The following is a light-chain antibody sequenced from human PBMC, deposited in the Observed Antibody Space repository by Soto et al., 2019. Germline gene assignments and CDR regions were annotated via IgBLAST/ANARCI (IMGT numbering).Light chain of an antibody. Sequence: EIVLTQSPGTLSLSPGQRVTLSFRASKSVSRSFLAWYQQKPGQAPRLLIYGASSRATGIPDRFSGSGSGTDFTLTISRLDPEDFAVYYCQQYDSSPWTFGQGTKVEI. CDR1: KSVSRSF. J-gene: IGKJ1*01. CDR3: QQYDSSPWT. V-gene: IGKV3-20*01. CDR2: GAS.